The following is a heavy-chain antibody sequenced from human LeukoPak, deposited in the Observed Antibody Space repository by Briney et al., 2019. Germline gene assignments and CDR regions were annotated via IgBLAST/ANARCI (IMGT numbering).Heavy chain of an antibody. V-gene: IGHV4-34*01. CDR3: ARGFTAYFDY. J-gene: IGHJ4*02. CDR1: GWSFSCYY. Sequence: SETLSLTCAVYGWSFSCYYWSWIRQPPGKGLEWIGEINHSGSTNYNPSLKSRVTISVDTSKNQFSLKLSSVTAADTAVYYCARGFTAYFDYWGQGTLVTVSS. D-gene: IGHD3-16*01. CDR2: INHSGST.